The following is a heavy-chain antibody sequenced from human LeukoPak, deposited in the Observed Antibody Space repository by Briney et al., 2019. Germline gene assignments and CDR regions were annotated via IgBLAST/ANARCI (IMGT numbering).Heavy chain of an antibody. CDR2: IIPIFGTA. J-gene: IGHJ4*02. D-gene: IGHD4-17*01. CDR1: GGTFSSYA. V-gene: IGHV1-69*13. Sequence: SVKVSCKASGGTFSSYAISWVRQAPGQGLEWMGGIIPIFGTANYAQKFQGRVTITADESTSTAYMELSSLRSEDTAVYYCARYATYGDLTFNFHYWGQGTLVTVSS. CDR3: ARYATYGDLTFNFHY.